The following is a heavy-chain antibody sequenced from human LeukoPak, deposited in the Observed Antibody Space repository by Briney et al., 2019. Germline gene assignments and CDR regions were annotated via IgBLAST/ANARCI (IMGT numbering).Heavy chain of an antibody. CDR3: AKDELGDFEYY. Sequence: AGGSLRLSCAASGFTFSSYAMSWVRQAPGKGLEWVSAISGSGGSTYYADSVKGRFTNSRDNSKNTLYLQMNSLRAEDTAVYYCAKDELGDFEYYWGQGTLVTVSS. V-gene: IGHV3-23*01. CDR2: ISGSGGST. CDR1: GFTFSSYA. D-gene: IGHD3-9*01. J-gene: IGHJ4*02.